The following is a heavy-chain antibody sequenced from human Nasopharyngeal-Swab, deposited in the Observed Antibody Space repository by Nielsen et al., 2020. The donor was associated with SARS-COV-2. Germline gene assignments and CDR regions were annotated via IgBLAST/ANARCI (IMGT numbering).Heavy chain of an antibody. V-gene: IGHV4-31*03. CDR1: GVSISTGGYY. Sequence: LRLSCSVSGVSISTGGYYWSWIRQHPGKGLEWIGHIYYSGRTYYNPSLKSRVTISVDTSENQFSLKLSSVTAADTAVYYCAKDHYSVSGSYVPYYWGQGTLVTVSS. J-gene: IGHJ4*02. CDR2: IYYSGRT. D-gene: IGHD3-10*01. CDR3: AKDHYSVSGSYVPYY.